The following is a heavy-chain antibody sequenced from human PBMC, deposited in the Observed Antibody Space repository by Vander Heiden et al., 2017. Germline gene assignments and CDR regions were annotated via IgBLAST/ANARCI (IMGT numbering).Heavy chain of an antibody. CDR3: AKDWYGGDPWGFWFDP. CDR1: GFTFSSYA. CDR2: ISGSGGST. J-gene: IGHJ5*02. D-gene: IGHD2-21*02. Sequence: AASGFTFSSYAMSWVRQAPGKGLEWVSAISGSGGSTYYADSVKGRFTISRDNSKNTLYLQMNSLRAEDTAVYYCAKDWYGGDPWGFWFDPWGQGTLVTVSS. V-gene: IGHV3-23*01.